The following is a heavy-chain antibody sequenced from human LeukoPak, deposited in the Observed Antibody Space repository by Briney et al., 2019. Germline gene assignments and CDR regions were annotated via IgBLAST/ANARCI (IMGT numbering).Heavy chain of an antibody. J-gene: IGHJ4*02. CDR1: GYTFTSYY. CDR2: VNPNTGGT. CDR3: ARITISRVDEDY. V-gene: IGHV1-2*02. D-gene: IGHD3-3*01. Sequence: GASVKVSCKASGYTFTSYYMHWVRQAPGQGLEWMGWVNPNTGGTNYAQKFQGRVTMTRDTSVTTVYMELSRLTSDDSAVYYCARITISRVDEDYWGQGTSVTVSS.